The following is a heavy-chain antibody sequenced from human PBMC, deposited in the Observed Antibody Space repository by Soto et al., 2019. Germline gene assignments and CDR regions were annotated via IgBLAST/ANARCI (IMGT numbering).Heavy chain of an antibody. CDR3: AGIYCSTCSCYIDY. J-gene: IGHJ4*02. CDR2: INQGGSAK. D-gene: IGHD2-2*02. V-gene: IGHV3-7*01. CDR1: TLTFSNHW. Sequence: PGGSLRLSCAASTLTFSNHWMSWVRQSPGKGLEWVANINQGGSAKYYLDSVKGRFTISRDNAKNSLVLQMNSLRAEDTAVYYCAGIYCSTCSCYIDYWCQGTLVTVST.